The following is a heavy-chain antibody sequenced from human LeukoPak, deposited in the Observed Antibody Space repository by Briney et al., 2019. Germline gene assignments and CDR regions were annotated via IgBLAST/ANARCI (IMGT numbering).Heavy chain of an antibody. CDR1: GFTVSSNY. V-gene: IGHV3-66*01. CDR3: ARDGYCSSTSCYEGDYFDY. D-gene: IGHD2-2*03. J-gene: IGHJ4*02. CDR2: IYSGGST. Sequence: PGGSLRLSCAASGFTVSSNYMSWVHQAPGKGLGWVSVIYSGGSTYYADSVKGRFTISRDNSKNTLYLQMNSLRAEDTAVYYCARDGYCSSTSCYEGDYFDYWGQGTLVTVSS.